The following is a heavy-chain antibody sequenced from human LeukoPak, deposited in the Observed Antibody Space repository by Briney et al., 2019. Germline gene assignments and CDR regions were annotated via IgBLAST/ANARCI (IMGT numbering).Heavy chain of an antibody. D-gene: IGHD3-3*01. Sequence: RSGGPLRLFCAASGFTYSRCDMIWLREAPGRGLECVSTIGCNGDNAYNADSVRGRFALSRDNSKKALFLQMKVLRVEDMAIYYCAESEDYYDGVFDSWGQGTLVTVSS. CDR3: AESEDYYDGVFDS. CDR2: IGCNGDNA. CDR1: GFTYSRCD. V-gene: IGHV3-23*01. J-gene: IGHJ4*02.